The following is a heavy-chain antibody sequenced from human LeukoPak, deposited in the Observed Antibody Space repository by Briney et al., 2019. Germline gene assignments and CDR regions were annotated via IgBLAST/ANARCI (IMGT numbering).Heavy chain of an antibody. CDR3: AKDIQGYDILTGYSGLDY. Sequence: PGGSLRLSCAASGFTFSSYAMSWVRQAPGKGLEWVSAISGSGGSTYYADSVKGRFTISRDNSKNTLYLQMNSLRAEDTAVYYCAKDIQGYDILTGYSGLDYWGQGTLVTVSS. D-gene: IGHD3-9*01. CDR1: GFTFSSYA. CDR2: ISGSGGST. V-gene: IGHV3-23*01. J-gene: IGHJ4*02.